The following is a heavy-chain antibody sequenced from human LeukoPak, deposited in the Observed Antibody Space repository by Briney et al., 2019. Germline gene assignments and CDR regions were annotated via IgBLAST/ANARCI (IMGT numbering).Heavy chain of an antibody. Sequence: GGSLRLSCAASAFTFSSYSMNWVRQAPGKGLESVSSISSSSSYIYYADSVKGRFTISRDNAKNSLSLQMSSLRAEDMAVYYCARERYSRSSYDAFDMWGQGTMVTVSS. V-gene: IGHV3-21*01. J-gene: IGHJ3*02. CDR2: ISSSSSYI. CDR3: ARERYSRSSYDAFDM. CDR1: AFTFSSYS. D-gene: IGHD6-6*01.